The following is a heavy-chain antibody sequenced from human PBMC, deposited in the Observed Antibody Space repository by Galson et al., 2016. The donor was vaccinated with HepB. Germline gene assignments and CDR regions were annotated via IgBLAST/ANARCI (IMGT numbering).Heavy chain of an antibody. J-gene: IGHJ5*02. Sequence: SVKVSCKASGNTFTDYVSWVRQAPGQGLEWMGRINTNSGGTNYALAFHGRITMTRDTATQTLHMELRTLRSDDTAVYYCATQLVPGSASWGQGTLVVVSS. V-gene: IGHV1-2*06. CDR2: INTNSGGT. CDR1: GNTFTDY. D-gene: IGHD1-1*01. CDR3: ATQLVPGSAS.